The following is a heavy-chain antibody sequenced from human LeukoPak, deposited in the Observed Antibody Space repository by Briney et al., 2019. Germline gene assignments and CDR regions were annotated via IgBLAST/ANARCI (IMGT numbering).Heavy chain of an antibody. Sequence: GGSLRLSCAASGFTFSSYAMSWVRQAPGKGLEWVSAISGSGGSTYYADSVKGRFTISRDNSKNTLYLQMNSLRAEDTAVYYCAKGKNYYDSSGYYLVPYYFDYWGQGTPVTVSS. J-gene: IGHJ4*02. V-gene: IGHV3-23*01. CDR2: ISGSGGST. CDR3: AKGKNYYDSSGYYLVPYYFDY. CDR1: GFTFSSYA. D-gene: IGHD3-22*01.